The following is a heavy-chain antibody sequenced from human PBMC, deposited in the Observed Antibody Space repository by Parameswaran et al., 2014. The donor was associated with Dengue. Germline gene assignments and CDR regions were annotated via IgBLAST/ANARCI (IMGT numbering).Heavy chain of an antibody. V-gene: IGHV3-21*01. D-gene: IGHD3-9*01. Sequence: GESLKISCAASGFTFSSYSMNWVRQAPGKGLEWVSSISSSSSYIYYADSVKGRFTISRDNAKNSLYLQMNSLRAEDTAVYYCARERYYDILTGYLSVDYYGMDVWGQGTTVTVSS. CDR1: GFTFSSYS. CDR2: ISSSSSYI. CDR3: ARERYYDILTGYLSVDYYGMDV. J-gene: IGHJ6*02.